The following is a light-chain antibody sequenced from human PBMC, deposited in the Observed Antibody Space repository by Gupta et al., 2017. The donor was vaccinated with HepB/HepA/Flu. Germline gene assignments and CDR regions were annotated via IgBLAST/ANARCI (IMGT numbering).Light chain of an antibody. Sequence: SVLTQPPSVSGAPGQRVTISCTGSSSNIGAGYDVHWYQQLPGTAPKVLIYDNNNRPSGVPDRFSGSKSGTLASLAITGLQAEDEADYYCQSYDSSLSGSVFGGGTKLTVL. V-gene: IGLV1-40*01. J-gene: IGLJ2*01. CDR2: DNN. CDR1: SSNIGAGYD. CDR3: QSYDSSLSGSV.